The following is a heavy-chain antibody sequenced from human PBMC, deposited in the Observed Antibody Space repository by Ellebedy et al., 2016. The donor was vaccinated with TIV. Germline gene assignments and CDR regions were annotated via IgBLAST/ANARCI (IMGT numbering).Heavy chain of an antibody. V-gene: IGHV3-23*01. CDR3: AKGRSGTYIHHAFDY. D-gene: IGHD1-14*01. CDR2: FSDST. Sequence: GESLKISCAASGFTFSSYGIHWVRQAPGKGLEWVSGFSDSTYYADSVKGRFTISRDNSKNTLYLQMNSLRAEDTAIYYCAKGRSGTYIHHAFDYWGQGTLVTVSS. CDR1: GFTFSSYG. J-gene: IGHJ4*02.